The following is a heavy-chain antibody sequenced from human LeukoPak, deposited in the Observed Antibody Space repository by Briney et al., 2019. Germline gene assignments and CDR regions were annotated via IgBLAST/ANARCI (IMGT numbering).Heavy chain of an antibody. V-gene: IGHV3-33*06. Sequence: GRSLRLSCAASGFTFSSYGMHWVRQAPGKGLEWVAVIWYDGSNKYYADSVKGRFTISRGNSKNTLYLQMNSLRAEDTAVYYCAKGGDYDSSGYPLDYWGQGTLVTVSS. J-gene: IGHJ4*02. CDR3: AKGGDYDSSGYPLDY. CDR2: IWYDGSNK. D-gene: IGHD3-22*01. CDR1: GFTFSSYG.